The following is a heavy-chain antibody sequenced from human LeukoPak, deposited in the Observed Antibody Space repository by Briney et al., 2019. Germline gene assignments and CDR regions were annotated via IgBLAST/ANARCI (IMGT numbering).Heavy chain of an antibody. D-gene: IGHD6-13*01. J-gene: IGHJ4*02. Sequence: ASVTVSCKASVYTFTVYFLHWVRRAPGQGFEWMGWINPNSGGTYYTQRFQGRVTMTRDTSISTAYMELSSLRSDDTAVYYCARAQSLTAPAGTFANSWGQGTLVTVSS. V-gene: IGHV1-2*02. CDR2: INPNSGGT. CDR3: ARAQSLTAPAGTFANS. CDR1: VYTFTVYF.